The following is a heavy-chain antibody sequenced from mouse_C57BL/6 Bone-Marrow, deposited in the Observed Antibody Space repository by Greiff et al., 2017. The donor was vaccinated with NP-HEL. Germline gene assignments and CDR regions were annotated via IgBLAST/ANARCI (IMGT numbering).Heavy chain of an antibody. CDR3: ARLTRDYFDY. D-gene: IGHD1-1*01. V-gene: IGHV1-76*01. J-gene: IGHJ2*01. CDR1: GYTFTDYY. CDR2: IYPGSGNT. Sequence: QVQLQQSGAELVRPGASVELSCKASGYTFTDYYINWVKQRPGQGLEWIARIYPGSGNTYYNEKFKGKATLTAEKSSSTAYMQLSSLTSEDSAVYFCARLTRDYFDYWGQGTTLTVSS.